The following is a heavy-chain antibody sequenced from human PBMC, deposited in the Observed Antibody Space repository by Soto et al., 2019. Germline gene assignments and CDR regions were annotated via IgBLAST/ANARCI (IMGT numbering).Heavy chain of an antibody. J-gene: IGHJ5*02. V-gene: IGHV1-69*13. CDR3: AMREVVFSTRRVHWFDP. CDR1: GCPFSSYA. CDR2: IIPIFGTA. D-gene: IGHD2-15*01. Sequence: SLKGSCTASGCPFSSYAISWVRHAPGQGLEWMGGIIPIFGTANYAQKFQGRVTITADESTSTAYMELSSLRSEDSAVYYCAMREVVFSTRRVHWFDPWGQGTLVTVSS.